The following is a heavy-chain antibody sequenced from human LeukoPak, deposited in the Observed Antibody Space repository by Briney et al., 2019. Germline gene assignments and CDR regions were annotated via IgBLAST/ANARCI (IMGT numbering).Heavy chain of an antibody. CDR2: ISGSGGST. CDR1: GFTFSGYA. V-gene: IGHV3-23*01. Sequence: GGSLRLSCAASGFTFSGYAMSWVRQAPGKGLEWVSAISGSGGSTYYADSVKGRFTISRDNSKNTLYLQMNSLRAEDTAVYYCAKDGALRYFDWLLEDYYYYYGMDVWGKGTTVTVSS. J-gene: IGHJ6*04. CDR3: AKDGALRYFDWLLEDYYYYYGMDV. D-gene: IGHD3-9*01.